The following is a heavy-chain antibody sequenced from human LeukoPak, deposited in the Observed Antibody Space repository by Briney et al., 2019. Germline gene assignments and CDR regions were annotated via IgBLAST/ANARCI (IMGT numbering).Heavy chain of an antibody. V-gene: IGHV4-59*01. CDR1: GGSISSYY. J-gene: IGHJ4*02. CDR3: ARSRAGTDY. D-gene: IGHD1-26*01. Sequence: SETLSLTCTVSGGSISSYYWSWIRQPPGEGLEWIGYIYYSGSTNYNPSLKSRVTISVDTSKNQFSLKLSSVTAADTAVYYCARSRAGTDYWGQGTLVTVSS. CDR2: IYYSGST.